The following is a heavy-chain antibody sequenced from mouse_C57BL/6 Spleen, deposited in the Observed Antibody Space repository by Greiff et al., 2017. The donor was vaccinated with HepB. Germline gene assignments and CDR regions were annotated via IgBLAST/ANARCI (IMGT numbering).Heavy chain of an antibody. D-gene: IGHD2-4*01. Sequence: VQLQQSGAELVKPGASVKMSCKASGYTFTSYPIEWVKQNHGKSLEWIGNFHPYNDDTKYNEKFKGKATLTVEKSSSTVYLELSRFTSDDSAVYYCARGDDYDVGFAYWGQGTPVTVSS. J-gene: IGHJ3*01. CDR3: ARGDDYDVGFAY. CDR2: FHPYNDDT. V-gene: IGHV1-47*01. CDR1: GYTFTSYP.